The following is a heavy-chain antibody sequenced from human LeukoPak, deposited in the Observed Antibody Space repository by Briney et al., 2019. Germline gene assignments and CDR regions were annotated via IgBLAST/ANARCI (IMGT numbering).Heavy chain of an antibody. CDR3: ARAPVAGTGDAFDI. Sequence: SETLSLTCTVSGGSISSYYWSWIRQPAGKGLEWIGRIYTSGSTNYNPSLKSRVTISVDTSKNQFSLKLSSVTAADTAVYYCARAPVAGTGDAFDIWGQGTMVTVSS. CDR2: IYTSGST. V-gene: IGHV4-4*07. CDR1: GGSISSYY. D-gene: IGHD6-19*01. J-gene: IGHJ3*02.